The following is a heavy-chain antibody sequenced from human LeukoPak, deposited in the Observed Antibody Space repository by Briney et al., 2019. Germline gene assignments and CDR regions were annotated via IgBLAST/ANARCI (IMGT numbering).Heavy chain of an antibody. V-gene: IGHV4-59*01. CDR3: ARVGGDSYCSSTSCYHYFDY. CDR1: GGSISSYY. D-gene: IGHD2-2*01. Sequence: SETLSLTCTVSGGSISSYYWSWIRQPPGKGPEWIGYIYYSGSTNYNPSLKSRVTISVDTSKNQFSLKLSSVTAADTAVYYCARVGGDSYCSSTSCYHYFDYWGQGTLVTVSS. J-gene: IGHJ4*02. CDR2: IYYSGST.